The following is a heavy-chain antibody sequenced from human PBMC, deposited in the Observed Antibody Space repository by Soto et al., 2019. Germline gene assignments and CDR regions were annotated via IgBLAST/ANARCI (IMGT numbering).Heavy chain of an antibody. V-gene: IGHV4-59*01. D-gene: IGHD3-22*01. J-gene: IGHJ4*02. CDR2: IYYSGST. Sequence: PEKLSLTCTFSGASISSYYWSWIRQPPGKGLEWIGYIYYSGSTKYNPSLESRVTISVDTSKNQFSLQLTSVTAADTAVYYCVRGCDYSSGYSATFDSWGQGTLVIVSS. CDR1: GASISSYY. CDR3: VRGCDYSSGYSATFDS.